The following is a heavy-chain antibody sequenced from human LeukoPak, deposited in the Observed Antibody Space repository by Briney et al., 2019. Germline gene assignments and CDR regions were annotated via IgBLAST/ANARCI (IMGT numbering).Heavy chain of an antibody. CDR2: INPNSGGT. J-gene: IGHJ4*02. V-gene: IGHV1-2*02. CDR1: GYTFTGYY. D-gene: IGHD3-10*01. CDR3: ARQTGIWFEELYFDY. Sequence: ASVKVSCKASGYTFTGYYMHWVRQAPGQGLEWMGWINPNSGGTNYAQKFQGRVTMTRDTFISTAYMELSRLRSDDTAVYYCARQTGIWFEELYFDYWGQGTLVTVSS.